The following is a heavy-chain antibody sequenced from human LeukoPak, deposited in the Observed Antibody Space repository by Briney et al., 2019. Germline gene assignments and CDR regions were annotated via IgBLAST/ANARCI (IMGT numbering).Heavy chain of an antibody. D-gene: IGHD6-19*01. CDR3: ATLYPVAGQRYFDN. CDR1: GGSITGNTRY. V-gene: IGHV4-39*01. J-gene: IGHJ4*02. CDR2: LFYDGYT. Sequence: SETLSLTCSVSGGSITGNTRYWGWVRQPPGGSLEWIGSLFYDGYTWYNPSLKSRLTIPLDKSKNQFSLKLASVTAADTAVYYCATLYPVAGQRYFDNWGQGTLVTVSS.